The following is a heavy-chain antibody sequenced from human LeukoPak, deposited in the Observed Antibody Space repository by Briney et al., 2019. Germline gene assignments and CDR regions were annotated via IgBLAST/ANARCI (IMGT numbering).Heavy chain of an antibody. J-gene: IGHJ3*01. CDR1: ENTFTYYY. CDR3: ARDMSTRVTPISYAIDV. V-gene: IGHV1-46*01. Sequence: ASVKVSCKASENTFTYYYMHRVRQAPGQGLEWPGLINPNGGRTSYAQNFQGRVTMTRDTSTTTVYLELSSLRSEDTAVYYCARDMSTRVTPISYAIDVWGQGTMVTVSS. D-gene: IGHD4-23*01. CDR2: INPNGGRT.